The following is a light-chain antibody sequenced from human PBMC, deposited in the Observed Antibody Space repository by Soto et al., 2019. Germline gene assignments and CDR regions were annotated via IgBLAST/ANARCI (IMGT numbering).Light chain of an antibody. Sequence: QSVLTQPPSASGSRGQSVPISCTGTSSDVGGYNYVSWYQQHPGKAPKLMIYEVSKRPSGVPDRFSGSKSGNTASLTVSGLQAEDEADYYCSSYAGSNNSVFGTGTKVTVL. J-gene: IGLJ1*01. CDR1: SSDVGGYNY. V-gene: IGLV2-8*01. CDR2: EVS. CDR3: SSYAGSNNSV.